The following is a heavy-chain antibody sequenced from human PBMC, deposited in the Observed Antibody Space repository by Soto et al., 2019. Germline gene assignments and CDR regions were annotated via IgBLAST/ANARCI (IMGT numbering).Heavy chain of an antibody. CDR1: GGSISSGDYY. V-gene: IGHV4-30-4*01. D-gene: IGHD4-17*01. Sequence: QVQLQESGPGLVKPSQTLSLTCTVSGGSISSGDYYWSWIRQPPGKGLEWIGYIYYSGSTYYHPSLMSRVTISVDTSKNQFSLKLSSVTAADTAVYYCARSQNFVTVTGHFDYWGQGTLVTVSS. J-gene: IGHJ4*02. CDR3: ARSQNFVTVTGHFDY. CDR2: IYYSGST.